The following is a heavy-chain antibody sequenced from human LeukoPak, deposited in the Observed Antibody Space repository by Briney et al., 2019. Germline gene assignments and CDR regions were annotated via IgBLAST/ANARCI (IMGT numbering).Heavy chain of an antibody. CDR2: INHSGST. J-gene: IGHJ4*02. D-gene: IGHD2-2*01. Sequence: PSETLSLTCAVYGGSFSGYYWSWIRQPPGKGLEWIGEINHSGSTNYNPSLKSRVTISVDTSKNQFSLKLSSVTAADTAVYYCARARYCSSTSCYWERKWLRPPYFDYWGQGTLVTVSS. CDR3: ARARYCSSTSCYWERKWLRPPYFDY. V-gene: IGHV4-34*01. CDR1: GGSFSGYY.